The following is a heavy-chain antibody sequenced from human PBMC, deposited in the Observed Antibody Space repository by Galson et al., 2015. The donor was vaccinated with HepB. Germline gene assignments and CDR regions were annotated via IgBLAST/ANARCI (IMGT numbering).Heavy chain of an antibody. V-gene: IGHV3-15*01. CDR3: TTVGYDFWSAMSPFDY. J-gene: IGHJ4*02. Sequence: SLRLSCAASGFTFSNAWMSWVRQAPGKGLEWVGHIKIKTDGGTTDYAAPVKGRFTISRDDSKNTLYLQMNSLKTEDTAVYYSTTVGYDFWSAMSPFDYWGQGILVTVSS. D-gene: IGHD3-3*01. CDR2: IKIKTDGGTT. CDR1: GFTFSNAW.